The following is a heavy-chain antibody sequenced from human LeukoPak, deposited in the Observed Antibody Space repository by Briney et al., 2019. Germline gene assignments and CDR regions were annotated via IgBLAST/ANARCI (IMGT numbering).Heavy chain of an antibody. D-gene: IGHD2-2*01. CDR3: ARGGIVPAAILAVWFDP. CDR2: INHSGST. J-gene: IGHJ5*02. Sequence: PSETLSLTCAVYGGSFSGYYWSWIRQPPGKGLEWIGEINHSGSTNYNPSLKSRVTISVDTSKNQFSLKLSSVTAADTAVYYCARGGIVPAAILAVWFDPWGQGTLVTVS. V-gene: IGHV4-34*01. CDR1: GGSFSGYY.